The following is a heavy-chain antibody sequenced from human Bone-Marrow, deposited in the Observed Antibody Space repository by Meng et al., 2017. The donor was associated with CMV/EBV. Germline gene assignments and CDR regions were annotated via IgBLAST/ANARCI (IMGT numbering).Heavy chain of an antibody. V-gene: IGHV4-34*01. Sequence: SEPLSPTCVLHGESFSDYYWSWIRQTPGKGLEWIGEVKYSGSTSYNPSLKSRVTISIDTSTNQFFLNLSSVTAADTAVYYCARPGGVRRRIYSWFDPWGQGTQVTVSS. CDR2: VKYSGST. J-gene: IGHJ5*02. D-gene: IGHD3-16*01. CDR3: ARPGGVRRRIYSWFDP. CDR1: GESFSDYY.